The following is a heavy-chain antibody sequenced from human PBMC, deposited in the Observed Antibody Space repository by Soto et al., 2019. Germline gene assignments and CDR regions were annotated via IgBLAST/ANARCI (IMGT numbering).Heavy chain of an antibody. Sequence: QVQVVQSGAEVKRPGSSVKVSCTASGGTFSNHAINWVRQAPGQGLEWMGVIIPIFGTTDYAQEFQGRFSFTAEESTTTADMELSSLRSEDTAMYYCATDQTRVRTYDVNSLDYWGQGTLLTVSS. CDR1: GGTFSNHA. CDR2: IIPIFGTT. J-gene: IGHJ4*02. V-gene: IGHV1-69*12. D-gene: IGHD5-12*01. CDR3: ATDQTRVRTYDVNSLDY.